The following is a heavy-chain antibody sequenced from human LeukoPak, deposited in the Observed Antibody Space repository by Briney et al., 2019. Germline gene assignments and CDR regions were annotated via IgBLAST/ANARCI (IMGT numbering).Heavy chain of an antibody. CDR2: ITSSSSYI. CDR3: ARERGSKVTTFYGLDV. CDR1: GFTLSSYS. J-gene: IGHJ6*02. D-gene: IGHD4-17*01. Sequence: GGSLRLSCAASGFTLSSYSMNWVRQAPGKGLEWVSYITSSSSYIYYADSVKGRFTISRDNAKNSLYLQMNSLRAEDTAVYYWARERGSKVTTFYGLDVWGQGTTVTVSS. V-gene: IGHV3-21*01.